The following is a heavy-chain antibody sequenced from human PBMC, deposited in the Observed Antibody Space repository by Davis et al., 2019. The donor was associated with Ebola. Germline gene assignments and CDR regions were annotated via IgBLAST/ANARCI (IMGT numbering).Heavy chain of an antibody. CDR1: GGSINSYY. V-gene: IGHV4-59*08. Sequence: PGGSLRLSCTVSGGSINSYYWSWIRQPPGKGLEWIGYIYYSGSTNYNPSLKSRVTISVDTSKNQFSLKLSSVTAADTAVYYCARRMVIGRTTVNWFDPWGQGTLVTVSS. J-gene: IGHJ5*02. CDR2: IYYSGST. CDR3: ARRMVIGRTTVNWFDP. D-gene: IGHD4-17*01.